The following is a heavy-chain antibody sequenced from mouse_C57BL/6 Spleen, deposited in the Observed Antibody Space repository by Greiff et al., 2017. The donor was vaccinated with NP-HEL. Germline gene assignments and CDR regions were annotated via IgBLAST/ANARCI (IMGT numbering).Heavy chain of an antibody. CDR2: IRNKANGYTT. V-gene: IGHV7-3*01. J-gene: IGHJ2*01. CDR1: GFTFPDYY. CDR3: ARYGYYCDY. Sequence: EVQVVESGGGLVQPGGSLSLSCAASGFTFPDYYMSWVRQPPGKALEWLGFIRNKANGYTTEYSASVKGRFTISRDNSQSILYLQMNALRAEDSATYYCARYGYYCDYWGQGTTLTVSS.